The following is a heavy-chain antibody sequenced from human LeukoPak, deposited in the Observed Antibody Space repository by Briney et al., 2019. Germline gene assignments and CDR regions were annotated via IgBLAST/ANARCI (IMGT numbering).Heavy chain of an antibody. CDR2: IKSKTDGGAT. CDR3: TTVAGDNPWS. J-gene: IGHJ5*02. Sequence: GGSLRLSCAASGFTISNIWMSWVRQAPGQGLESVGRIKSKTDGGATDYAAPVKGRFTISRDDSKNTLYLQMNSLKIEDTAVYYCTTVAGDNPWSWGQGALVTVSS. CDR1: GFTISNIW. V-gene: IGHV3-15*01. D-gene: IGHD6-19*01.